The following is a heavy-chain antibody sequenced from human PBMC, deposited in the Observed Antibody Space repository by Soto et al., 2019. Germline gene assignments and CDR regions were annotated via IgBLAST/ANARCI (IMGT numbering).Heavy chain of an antibody. Sequence: GASVKVSCKASGYTFTSYGISRVRQAPGQGLEWMGWISAYNGNTNYAQKLQGRVTMTTDTSTSTAYMELRSLRSDDTAVYYCSGDLAAGGGWFDPWGQGTLVTVSS. D-gene: IGHD6-13*01. V-gene: IGHV1-18*04. CDR2: ISAYNGNT. J-gene: IGHJ5*02. CDR3: SGDLAAGGGWFDP. CDR1: GYTFTSYG.